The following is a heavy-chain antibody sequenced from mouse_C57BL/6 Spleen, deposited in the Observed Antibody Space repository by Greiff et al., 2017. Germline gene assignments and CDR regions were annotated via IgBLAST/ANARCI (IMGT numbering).Heavy chain of an antibody. V-gene: IGHV1-7*01. CDR3: ARTGREDYLDY. J-gene: IGHJ2*01. CDR2: INPSSGYP. CDR1: GYTFTSYW. Sequence: QVQLQQSGAELAKPGASVKLSCKASGYTFTSYWMHWVKQRPGQGLEWIGYINPSSGYPKYNQKFKDKATLTADQSSSTAYMQLSSLTYEDSAVYYCARTGREDYLDYGGQGTTLTVSS.